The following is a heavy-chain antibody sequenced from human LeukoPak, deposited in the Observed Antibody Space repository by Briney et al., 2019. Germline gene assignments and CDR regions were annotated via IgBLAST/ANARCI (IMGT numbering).Heavy chain of an antibody. D-gene: IGHD3-9*01. Sequence: GGSLRLSCAASGFTFSSYYMHWVRQAPGKGLEWVSSISSSSAYIYYGDSVKGRFTISRDNAKDSLYLQMSSLRAEDTAVYYCARDMYYDILTGYSYYYYMDVWGKGTTVTISS. CDR2: ISSSSAYI. CDR1: GFTFSSYY. CDR3: ARDMYYDILTGYSYYYYMDV. V-gene: IGHV3-21*01. J-gene: IGHJ6*03.